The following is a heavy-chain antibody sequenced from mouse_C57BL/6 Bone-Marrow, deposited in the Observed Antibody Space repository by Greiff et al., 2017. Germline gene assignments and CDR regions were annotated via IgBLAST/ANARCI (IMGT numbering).Heavy chain of an antibody. D-gene: IGHD4-1*01. V-gene: IGHV7-1*01. Sequence: EVNVVASGGGLVQSGRSLRLSCATSGFTFSDFYMEWVRQAPGKGLEWIAASRNKANDYTTAYSASVKGRFIVSRDTSQSILYLQMNALRAEDTAIYYCARDALTGSLYWYFDVWGTGTTVTVSS. J-gene: IGHJ1*03. CDR2: SRNKANDYTT. CDR1: GFTFSDFY. CDR3: ARDALTGSLYWYFDV.